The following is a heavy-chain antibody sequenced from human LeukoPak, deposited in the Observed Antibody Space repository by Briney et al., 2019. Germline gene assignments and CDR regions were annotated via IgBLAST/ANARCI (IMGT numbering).Heavy chain of an antibody. CDR1: GFTFDDYA. J-gene: IGHJ4*02. CDR3: AKTGPRVVTTGEVDY. V-gene: IGHV3-9*01. Sequence: PGGSLRLSCAASGFTFDDYAMHWVRQAPGKGLEWVSGISWNSGSIGYADSVKGRFTISRDNAKNSLYLQMNSLRAEDTALYYCAKTGPRVVTTGEVDYWGQGTLVTVSS. CDR2: ISWNSGSI. D-gene: IGHD2-21*02.